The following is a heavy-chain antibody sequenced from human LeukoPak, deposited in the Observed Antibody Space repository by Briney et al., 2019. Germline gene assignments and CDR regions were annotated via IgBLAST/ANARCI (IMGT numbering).Heavy chain of an antibody. J-gene: IGHJ4*02. CDR2: IRYDGSNE. D-gene: IGHD5-12*01. CDR1: GFTFSTHG. CDR3: ARKGYSGYEAPDY. V-gene: IGHV3-33*01. Sequence: PGRSLRLSSAASGFTFSTHGMHWVRQAPGKGLEWVAVIRYDGSNEYYADSVKGRFTISRDNSKNTLYLQMNSLRAEDTAVYYCARKGYSGYEAPDYWGQGTLVTVSP.